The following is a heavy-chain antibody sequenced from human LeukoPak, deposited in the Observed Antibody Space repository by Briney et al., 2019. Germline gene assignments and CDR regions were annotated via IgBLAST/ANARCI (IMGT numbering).Heavy chain of an antibody. V-gene: IGHV4-31*03. J-gene: IGHJ5*02. CDR2: IYYSGST. Sequence: PSETLSLTCTVSGGSISSGGYYWSWIRQHPGKGLEWIGYIYYSGSTYYNPSLKSRVTISVDTSKNQFSLKLSSVTAADTAVYHCARETGRAATGTGGWFDPWGQGTLVTVSS. D-gene: IGHD6-13*01. CDR3: ARETGRAATGTGGWFDP. CDR1: GGSISSGGYY.